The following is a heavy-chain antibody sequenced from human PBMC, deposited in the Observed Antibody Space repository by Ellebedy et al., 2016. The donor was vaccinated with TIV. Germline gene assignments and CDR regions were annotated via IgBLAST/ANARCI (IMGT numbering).Heavy chain of an antibody. V-gene: IGHV4-39*07. CDR2: IYYSGST. J-gene: IGHJ4*02. Sequence: SETLSLTCTVSGGSISTTSYYWVWFRQPPGKGLEWIGNIYYSGSTYYNPSLKSRVTISVDTSKNHFSLKLSSVTAADTAVYYCARGGGSFSDYWGQGTLVTVSS. CDR1: GGSISTTSYY. D-gene: IGHD2-15*01. CDR3: ARGGGSFSDY.